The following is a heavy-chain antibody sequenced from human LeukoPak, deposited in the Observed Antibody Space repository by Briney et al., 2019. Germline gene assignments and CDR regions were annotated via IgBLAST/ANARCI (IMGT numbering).Heavy chain of an antibody. CDR1: GFTFDNYA. D-gene: IGHD2-15*01. CDR2: ISWNSGSI. J-gene: IGHJ4*02. Sequence: PGRSLRLSCAASGFTFDNYAMPWVRQAPGKGLEWVSGISWNSGSIVYVDSVKGRFTISRDNAKNSLYLQMDSLRPEDMALYYCVKDVFLGFCSGGSCSAHFDYWGQGTLVTVSS. V-gene: IGHV3-9*03. CDR3: VKDVFLGFCSGGSCSAHFDY.